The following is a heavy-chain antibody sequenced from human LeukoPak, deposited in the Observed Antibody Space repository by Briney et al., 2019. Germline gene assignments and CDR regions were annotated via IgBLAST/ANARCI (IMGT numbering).Heavy chain of an antibody. CDR2: ISYDGINQ. D-gene: IGHD2-8*01. CDR1: GFTFSSYA. J-gene: IGHJ4*02. Sequence: PGGSLRLSCATSGFTFSSYAMHWVRQAPGKGLEWVALISYDGINQYYADSVKGRFIISRDNSKNTLYLQLNSLRLEDTAVYYCTLTPFGVVYYFDYWGQGTLVTVSS. V-gene: IGHV3-30*04. CDR3: TLTPFGVVYYFDY.